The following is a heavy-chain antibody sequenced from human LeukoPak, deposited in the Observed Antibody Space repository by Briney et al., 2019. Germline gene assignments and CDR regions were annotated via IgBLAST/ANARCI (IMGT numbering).Heavy chain of an antibody. Sequence: SETLSLTCTVSGGSIGSSHNYWGWIRQPPGKGLEWIACMYYSGSTYYNPSLKSRVTLFVDTSKNQFSLKLSSVTAADTAVYYCARGPVLRFLEWLFKGWFDPWGQGTLVTVSS. D-gene: IGHD3-3*01. CDR2: MYYSGST. V-gene: IGHV4-39*01. CDR3: ARGPVLRFLEWLFKGWFDP. J-gene: IGHJ5*02. CDR1: GGSIGSSHNY.